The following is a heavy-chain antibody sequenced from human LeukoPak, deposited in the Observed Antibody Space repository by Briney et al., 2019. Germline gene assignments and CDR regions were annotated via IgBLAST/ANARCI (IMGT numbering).Heavy chain of an antibody. CDR3: ASTTFGAYYYGMDV. D-gene: IGHD3-3*01. CDR1: GGSISTSGYY. CDR2: IYYSGNT. V-gene: IGHV4-39*02. J-gene: IGHJ6*02. Sequence: SSETLSLTCTVSGGSISTSGYYWGWIRQPPGKGLEWIGTIYYSGNTYYNPSLKSRVTISVDTSKNHFSLKLSSVTAADTAVYYCASTTFGAYYYGMDVWGQGTTVTVSS.